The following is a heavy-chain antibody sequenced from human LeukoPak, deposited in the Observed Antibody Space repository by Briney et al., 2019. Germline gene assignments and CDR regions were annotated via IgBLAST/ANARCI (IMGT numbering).Heavy chain of an antibody. CDR1: GGSINSANCY. Sequence: SGTLSLTCTVSGGSINSANCYWSWIRQNPGRGLEWIGYMDYSGNTYYNPALTSRVTISLATSKDHFSLKLSSVTAADTAIYYCARVRSTGVNYRGLFDPWGQGALVSVSS. CDR3: ARVRSTGVNYRGLFDP. J-gene: IGHJ5*02. V-gene: IGHV4-31*03. CDR2: MDYSGNT. D-gene: IGHD2-8*02.